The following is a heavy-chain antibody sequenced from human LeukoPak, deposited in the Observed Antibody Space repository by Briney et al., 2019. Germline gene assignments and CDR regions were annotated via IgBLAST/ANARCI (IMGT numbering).Heavy chain of an antibody. Sequence: GGSLRLSCAASGFTFSSHWMSWVRQAPGKGLEWVANIKKDGSEKYYVDAVKGRFTISRDNAKNSLYLQMNSLRAEDTAVYYCARDKVAAAPGDYWGQGTLVTVSS. J-gene: IGHJ4*02. CDR1: GFTFSSHW. CDR2: IKKDGSEK. V-gene: IGHV3-7*01. CDR3: ARDKVAAAPGDY. D-gene: IGHD2-2*01.